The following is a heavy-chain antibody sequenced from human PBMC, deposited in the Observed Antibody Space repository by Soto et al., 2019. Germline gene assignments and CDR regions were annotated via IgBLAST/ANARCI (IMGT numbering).Heavy chain of an antibody. Sequence: PVGSLRLSCAASGFTFSSYGMHWVRQAPGKGLEWVAVISYDGSNKYYADSVKGRFTISRDNSKNTLYLQMNSLRAEDTAVYYCAKDFYGDYSFQYYYYGMDVWGQGTTVTVSS. CDR1: GFTFSSYG. CDR2: ISYDGSNK. D-gene: IGHD4-17*01. CDR3: AKDFYGDYSFQYYYYGMDV. J-gene: IGHJ6*02. V-gene: IGHV3-30*18.